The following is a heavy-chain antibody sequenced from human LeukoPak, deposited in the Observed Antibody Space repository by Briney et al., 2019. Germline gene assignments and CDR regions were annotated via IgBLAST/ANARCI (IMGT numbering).Heavy chain of an antibody. D-gene: IGHD2-2*01. CDR3: ARGSSTSYYYYGMDV. CDR1: GFTFSSYG. V-gene: IGHV3-74*01. CDR2: INSDGSSI. Sequence: GGSLRLSCAVSGFTFSSYGMHWVRHAPGKGLVWVSRINSDGSSIRNADSVKGRLTISRDNAKNTLYLQMNSLRAEDTAVYYCARGSSTSYYYYGMDVWGQGTTVTVSS. J-gene: IGHJ6*02.